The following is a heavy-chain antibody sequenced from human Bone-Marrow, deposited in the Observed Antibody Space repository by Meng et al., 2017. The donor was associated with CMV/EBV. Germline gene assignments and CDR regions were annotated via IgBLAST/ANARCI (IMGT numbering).Heavy chain of an antibody. CDR2: ISAYNGNT. J-gene: IGHJ6*02. CDR3: ARDAWAPGDLSIVGATSYYGMDV. D-gene: IGHD1-26*01. CDR1: GYTFTSYG. Sequence: SGKVSCKASGYTFTSYGISWVRQAPGQGLEWMGWISAYNGNTNYAQKLQGRVTMTTDTSTSTAYMELRSLRSDDTAVYYCARDAWAPGDLSIVGATSYYGMDVWGQGTTVTVSS. V-gene: IGHV1-18*01.